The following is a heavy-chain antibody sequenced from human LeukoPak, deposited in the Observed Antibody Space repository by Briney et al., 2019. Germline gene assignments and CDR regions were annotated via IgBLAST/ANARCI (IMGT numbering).Heavy chain of an antibody. CDR2: IYYSGST. CDR1: GGSISSSSYY. CDR3: ARAPYYYGSGSFVDY. J-gene: IGHJ4*02. Sequence: SETLSLTCTVSGGSISSSSYYWGWIRQPPGKGLEWIGSIYYSGSTYYNPSLKSRVTISVDTSKNQFSLKLSSVTAADTAVYYCARAPYYYGSGSFVDYWGQGTLVTVSS. D-gene: IGHD3-10*01. V-gene: IGHV4-39*07.